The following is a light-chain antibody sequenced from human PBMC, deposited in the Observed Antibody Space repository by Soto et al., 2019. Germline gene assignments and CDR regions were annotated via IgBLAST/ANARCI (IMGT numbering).Light chain of an antibody. V-gene: IGKV1-5*01. J-gene: IGKJ1*01. CDR1: QGISTS. CDR2: DAS. Sequence: DIQMTQSPSSLSASVGDRVTITCRASQGISTSLNWYQQKPGKAPKLLIYDASSLESGVPSRFSGSRSGTEFTLTISSLQPDDFATYYCQHYNTYPWTFGQGTKVDIK. CDR3: QHYNTYPWT.